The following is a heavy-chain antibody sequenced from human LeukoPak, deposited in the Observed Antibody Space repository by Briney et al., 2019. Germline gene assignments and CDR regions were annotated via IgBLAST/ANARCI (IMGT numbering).Heavy chain of an antibody. CDR2: IIPIFGTA. CDR1: GGTFSSYA. J-gene: IGHJ3*02. D-gene: IGHD6-13*01. CDR3: ARGTRIIAAAGTGTDAFDI. Sequence: SVKVSCKASGGTFSSYAISWVRQAPGQGLEWMGGIIPIFGTANYAQKFQGRVTITTDESTSTAYMELSSLRSEDTAVYYCARGTRIIAAAGTGTDAFDIWGQGTMVTVSS. V-gene: IGHV1-69*05.